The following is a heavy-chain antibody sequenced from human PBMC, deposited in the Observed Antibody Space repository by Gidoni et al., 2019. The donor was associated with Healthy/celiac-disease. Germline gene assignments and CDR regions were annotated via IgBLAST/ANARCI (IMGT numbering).Heavy chain of an antibody. J-gene: IGHJ4*02. D-gene: IGHD3-22*01. Sequence: QVPLQQWGAGLLTPSETLSLTCAVYGGSFSVSYWSWIREPPGKGLEWIGVSNNSGSTNYNPARKRRVTISVDTYKNKFALKLSSVTAADTAVYYWARGEVVSGRITRIVVVTHFDYWGQGTLVTVSS. CDR2: SNNSGST. CDR1: GGSFSVSY. CDR3: ARGEVVSGRITRIVVVTHFDY. V-gene: IGHV4-34*01.